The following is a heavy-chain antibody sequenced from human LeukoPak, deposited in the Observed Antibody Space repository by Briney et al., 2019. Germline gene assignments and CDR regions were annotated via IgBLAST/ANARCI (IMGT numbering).Heavy chain of an antibody. V-gene: IGHV5-51*01. J-gene: IGHJ4*02. Sequence: GESLKISCKGSGYTFTNYWIGWVRQMPGKGLEWMGIIYPGDSDTRYSPSFQGQVTFSADKSISTAYLQWSSLKASDTAVYYCARRRGSGSFQRYFDYWGQGTLVTVSS. CDR3: ARRRGSGSFQRYFDY. CDR1: GYTFTNYW. CDR2: IYPGDSDT. D-gene: IGHD3-10*01.